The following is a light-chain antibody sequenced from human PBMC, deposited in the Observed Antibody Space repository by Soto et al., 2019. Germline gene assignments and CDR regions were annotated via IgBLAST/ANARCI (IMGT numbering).Light chain of an antibody. CDR1: SSDVGNYNY. V-gene: IGLV2-14*01. CDR2: DVS. Sequence: QSALTQPASVSGSPGQSITISCTGTSSDVGNYNYVSWYQQHPGKAPKLMIYDVSYRPSGVSNRFSGSKSGNTASLTISGLQADDEADYYCSSYTSTSTLVFGGGTKLTVL. CDR3: SSYTSTSTLV. J-gene: IGLJ2*01.